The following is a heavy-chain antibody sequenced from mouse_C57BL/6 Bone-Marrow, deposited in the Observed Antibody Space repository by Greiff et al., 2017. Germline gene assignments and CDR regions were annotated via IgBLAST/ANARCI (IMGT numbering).Heavy chain of an antibody. V-gene: IGHV6-3*01. CDR2: IRLKSDNYAT. CDR1: GFTFSNYW. J-gene: IGHJ4*01. CDR3: TDYYSIDY. Sequence: EVKLMESGGGLVQPGGSMKLSCVASGFTFSNYWMNWVRQSPEKGLEWVAQIRLKSDNYATHYAESVKGRFTISRDDSKSSVYLQMNNLRAEDTGIYYCTDYYSIDYWGQGTSVTVSS.